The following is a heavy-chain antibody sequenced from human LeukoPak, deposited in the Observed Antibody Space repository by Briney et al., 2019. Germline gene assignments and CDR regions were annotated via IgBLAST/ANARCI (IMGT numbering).Heavy chain of an antibody. CDR1: GFTFSSYG. J-gene: IGHJ4*02. CDR3: AKAPGGYSYGYGGIDY. D-gene: IGHD5-18*01. CDR2: IRYDGSNK. V-gene: IGHV3-30*02. Sequence: GGSLRLSCAASGFTFSSYGMHWVRQAPGKGLEWEAFIRYDGSNKYYADSVKGRFTISRDNSKNTLYLQMNSLRAEDTAVYYCAKAPGGYSYGYGGIDYWGQGTLVTVSS.